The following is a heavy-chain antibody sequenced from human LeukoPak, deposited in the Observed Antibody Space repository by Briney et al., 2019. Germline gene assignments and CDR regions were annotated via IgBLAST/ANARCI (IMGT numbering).Heavy chain of an antibody. CDR3: AREALVAVAGTGWFDY. Sequence: SETLSLTCSVSGGSLSNYYWSWIRQPPGKGLEWIGYIYYSGSTNYNPSLKSRVTISVDTSKNQFSLKLSSVTAADTAVYYCAREALVAVAGTGWFDYWGQGTLVTVSS. V-gene: IGHV4-59*01. D-gene: IGHD6-19*01. CDR1: GGSLSNYY. CDR2: IYYSGST. J-gene: IGHJ4*02.